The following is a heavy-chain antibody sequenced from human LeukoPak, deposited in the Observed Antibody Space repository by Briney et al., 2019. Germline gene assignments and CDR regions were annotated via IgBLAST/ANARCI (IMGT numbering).Heavy chain of an antibody. D-gene: IGHD2-2*01. CDR1: GGSFSGYY. Sequence: SETLSLTCAVYGGSFSGYYWSWIRQPPGKGLEWIGEINHSGSTNYNPSLKSRVTISVDTSKNQFSLKLSSVTAADTAVYYCARDKFRVNIVVVPAPLDVWGKGTTVTVSS. CDR3: ARDKFRVNIVVVPAPLDV. V-gene: IGHV4-34*01. CDR2: INHSGST. J-gene: IGHJ6*04.